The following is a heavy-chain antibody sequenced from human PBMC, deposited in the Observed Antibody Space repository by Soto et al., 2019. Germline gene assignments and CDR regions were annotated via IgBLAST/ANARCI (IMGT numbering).Heavy chain of an antibody. V-gene: IGHV1-18*01. J-gene: IGHJ5*02. CDR2: ISAYNGNT. CDR3: ARDRGYNWNYGWFDP. D-gene: IGHD1-7*01. CDR1: GYTFSSYG. Sequence: QVQLVQSGAEVKKPGASVKVSCKASGYTFSSYGISWVRQAPGQGREWMGRISAYNGNTNNAQKLQGRVTMTTDTSTSTAYMELRSLRSDDTAVYYCARDRGYNWNYGWFDPWGQGTLVTVSS.